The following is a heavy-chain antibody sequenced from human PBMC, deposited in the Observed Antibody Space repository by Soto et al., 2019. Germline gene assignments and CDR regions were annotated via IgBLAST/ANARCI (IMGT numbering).Heavy chain of an antibody. CDR1: GGTFSSYA. J-gene: IGHJ4*02. Sequence: SVKVSCKASGGTFSSYAISWVRQAPGQGLEWMGGIIPIFGTANYAQKFQGRVTITADESTSTAYMELSSLRSEDTAVYYCASFPSPNTSLFDYWGQGTLVTVSS. CDR2: IIPIFGTA. CDR3: ASFPSPNTSLFDY. V-gene: IGHV1-69*13. D-gene: IGHD3-16*01.